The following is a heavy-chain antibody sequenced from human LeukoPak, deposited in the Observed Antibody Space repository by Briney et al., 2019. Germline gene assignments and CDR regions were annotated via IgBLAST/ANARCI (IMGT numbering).Heavy chain of an antibody. CDR3: TRTSPGIPLDF. CDR2: ISHSGRT. D-gene: IGHD1-26*01. V-gene: IGHV4-34*01. Sequence: YPSETLSLTCAISGLSFSGYYWSWIRLPPGKGPEWIGEISHSGRTSYNPSLKGRVTISVDTSTNHFSLNLGFVTAADTAVYYCTRTSPGIPLDFWGQGTLVTVSS. CDR1: GLSFSGYY. J-gene: IGHJ4*02.